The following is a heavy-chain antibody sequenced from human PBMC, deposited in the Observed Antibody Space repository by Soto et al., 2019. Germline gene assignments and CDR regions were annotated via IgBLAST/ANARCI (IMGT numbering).Heavy chain of an antibody. V-gene: IGHV1-69*02. D-gene: IGHD3-3*01. CDR3: ARHNYYDCWSGYNIPRGWFDP. CDR2: IIPILGIA. CDR1: GGTFSSYT. Sequence: GASVKVSCKASGGTFSSYTISGVRKAPGQGLEWMGRIIPILGIANYAQKFQGRVTITADTSKNQFSLKLSSVTAADTAVYYCARHNYYDCWSGYNIPRGWFDPWGQGALVTVSS. J-gene: IGHJ5*02.